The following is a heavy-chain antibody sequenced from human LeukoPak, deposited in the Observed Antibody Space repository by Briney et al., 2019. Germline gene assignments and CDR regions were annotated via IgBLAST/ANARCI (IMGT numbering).Heavy chain of an antibody. CDR1: GFTFSDAW. V-gene: IGHV3-15*01. CDR2: IKSKTYGGTE. CDR3: TTHNLQDYYDN. D-gene: IGHD1-1*01. Sequence: PGESLRLSCAASGFTFSDAWMSWVRHIQGKGLEWDGRIKSKTYGGTEDYPAPVKGRFTISRDDSKNILYLQMDSLKTEDTGVYYCTTHNLQDYYDNWGQGTLVTVSS. J-gene: IGHJ4*02.